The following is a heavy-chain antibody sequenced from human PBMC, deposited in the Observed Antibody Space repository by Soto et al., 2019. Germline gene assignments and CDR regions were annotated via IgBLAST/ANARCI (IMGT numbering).Heavy chain of an antibody. Sequence: GXSVKVSSKASGYTFPSYGISWVRQAPGQGLEWMGWISAYNGNTNYAQKLQGRVTMTTDTSTSTAYMELRSLRSDDTAVYYCARVVVTAAFDYWGQGTLVTVSS. CDR2: ISAYNGNT. J-gene: IGHJ4*02. V-gene: IGHV1-18*04. CDR1: GYTFPSYG. CDR3: ARVVVTAAFDY. D-gene: IGHD2-21*02.